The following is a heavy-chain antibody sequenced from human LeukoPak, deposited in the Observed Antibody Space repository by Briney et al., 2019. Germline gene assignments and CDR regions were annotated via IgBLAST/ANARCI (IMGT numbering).Heavy chain of an antibody. Sequence: GGSLRLSCAASGFTFSSYAMSWVRQGPGKGLEWVSHIDISGDSTDYADSVKGRFTISRDNSKNTLYLQMNSLRGEDTAVYYCAKSTSGDYEFDCWGQGTLVTVSS. D-gene: IGHD4-17*01. CDR3: AKSTSGDYEFDC. V-gene: IGHV3-23*01. J-gene: IGHJ4*02. CDR2: IDISGDST. CDR1: GFTFSSYA.